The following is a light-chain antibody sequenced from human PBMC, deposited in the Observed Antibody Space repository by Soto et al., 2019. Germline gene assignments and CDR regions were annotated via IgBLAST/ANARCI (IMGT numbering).Light chain of an antibody. CDR3: QHYITSLTA. V-gene: IGKV3-20*01. CDR2: GAS. CDR1: QSVTSNY. J-gene: IGKJ1*01. Sequence: EIVLTQSPGTLSLSPGERATLSCVASQSVTSNYLAWYQQKPGQAPRLLIYGASRRATGVPDRVIGSGSGTDVTLTISRLEPEDVAVYYCQHYITSLTAFGQGTKVDIK.